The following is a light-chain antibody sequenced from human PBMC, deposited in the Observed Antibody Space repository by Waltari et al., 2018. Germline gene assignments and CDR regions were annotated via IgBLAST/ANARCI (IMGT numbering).Light chain of an antibody. CDR3: QVWDYGRDFWV. CDR2: DNV. Sequence: SYVLTQPPSVSVAPGQTARITCGGNDIGTKPVHWYPQKSGLAPVLVVYDNVLRPSGIPGRFSGSKSGDAATLTVIDVAAGDGAHYFCQVWDYGRDFWVFGAGTKVTVL. J-gene: IGLJ3*02. V-gene: IGLV3-21*02. CDR1: DIGTKP.